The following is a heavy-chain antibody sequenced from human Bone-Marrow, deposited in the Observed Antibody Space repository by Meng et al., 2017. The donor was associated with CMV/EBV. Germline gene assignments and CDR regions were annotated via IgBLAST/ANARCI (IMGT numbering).Heavy chain of an antibody. CDR2: IGSSGGST. J-gene: IGHJ4*02. CDR1: GFTFSSYA. CDR3: AKIGWGYDYS. D-gene: IGHD3-3*01. Sequence: GGSLRLSCAASGFTFSSYAMSWVRQAPGKGLEWVSTIGSSGGSTYYADCVKGRFTISRDNSKNTLYLQMNSLRADDTAVYYCAKIGWGYDYSWGQGTLVTVSS. V-gene: IGHV3-23*01.